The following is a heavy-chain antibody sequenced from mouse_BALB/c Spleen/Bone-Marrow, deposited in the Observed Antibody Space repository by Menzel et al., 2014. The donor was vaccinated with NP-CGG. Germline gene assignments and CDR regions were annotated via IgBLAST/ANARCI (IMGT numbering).Heavy chain of an antibody. CDR3: VRSRLRDWYFDV. J-gene: IGHJ1*01. CDR1: GNTFTSYD. CDR2: IFPGDSTT. Sequence: QVTLKECGVELVKPGASVKLSCKASGNTFTSYDINWVRQRHEQGLEWIGWIFPGDSTTKYNEKFKGKATLSTDKSSSTVHMQLSRLTSEDSAVYFCVRSRLRDWYFDVWGAGTTVTISS. D-gene: IGHD1-2*01. V-gene: IGHV1-85*01.